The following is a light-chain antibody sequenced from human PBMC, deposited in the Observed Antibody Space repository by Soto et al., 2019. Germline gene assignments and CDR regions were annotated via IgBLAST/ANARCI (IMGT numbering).Light chain of an antibody. CDR2: LGS. V-gene: IGKV2-28*01. Sequence: VMTQSPLYLPVPPGEPASISCRSSQSLLHSNGYNYLDWYLQKPGQSPQLLIYLGSNRASGVPDRFSGSGSGTDFTLKISRGEAEDVGVYDCMQALQTPLTFGGGTKVDIK. CDR1: QSLLHSNGYNY. CDR3: MQALQTPLT. J-gene: IGKJ4*01.